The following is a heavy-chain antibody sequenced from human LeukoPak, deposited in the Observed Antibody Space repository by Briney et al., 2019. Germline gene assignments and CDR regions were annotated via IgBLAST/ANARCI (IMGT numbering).Heavy chain of an antibody. CDR1: GFTFSNYP. CDR3: ARATDGDYVPY. Sequence: GGSLRLSCAAFGFTFSNYPMNWVRQAPGKGLEWVSNVRPGDSARSYADSVRGRFTISRGDAKNSLYLQMNSLRAEDTAVYYCARATDGDYVPYWGQGTLVTVSS. J-gene: IGHJ4*02. CDR2: VRPGDSAR. D-gene: IGHD4-17*01. V-gene: IGHV3-48*01.